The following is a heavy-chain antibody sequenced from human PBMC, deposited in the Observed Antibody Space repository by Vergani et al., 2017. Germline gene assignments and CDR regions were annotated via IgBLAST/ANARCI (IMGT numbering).Heavy chain of an antibody. J-gene: IGHJ6*03. CDR2: INHSGST. CDR3: ARGLPDYVWGSYRYPYYYMDV. Sequence: QVQLQQWGAGLLKPSETLSLTCAVYGGSFSGYYWSWIRQPPGKGLEWIGEINHSGSTNYNPSLKSRVTISVDTSKNQFSLKLSSVTAAGTAVYYCARGLPDYVWGSYRYPYYYMDVWGKGTTVTVSS. D-gene: IGHD3-16*02. V-gene: IGHV4-34*01. CDR1: GGSFSGYY.